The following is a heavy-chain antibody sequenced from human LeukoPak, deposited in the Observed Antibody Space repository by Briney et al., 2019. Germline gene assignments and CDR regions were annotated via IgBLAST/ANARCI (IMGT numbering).Heavy chain of an antibody. Sequence: SETLSLTCAVYGGSFSGYYWSWIRQPPGKGLEWIGEISHSGSTNYNPSLKSRVTISVDTSKNQFSLKLSSVTAADTAVYNCARGSPRHRWAFDYWGQGTLVTVSS. CDR2: ISHSGST. V-gene: IGHV4-34*01. CDR3: ARGSPRHRWAFDY. CDR1: GGSFSGYY. J-gene: IGHJ4*02. D-gene: IGHD1-26*01.